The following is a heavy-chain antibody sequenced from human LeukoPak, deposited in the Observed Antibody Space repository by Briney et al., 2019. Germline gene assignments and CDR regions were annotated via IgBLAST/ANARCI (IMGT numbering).Heavy chain of an antibody. V-gene: IGHV3-9*01. D-gene: IGHD3-10*01. Sequence: GGSLRLSCVASGFTFDDFAMHWVRQLPGKGLEWVSGITWDSGTTGYADSVKGRFTISRDNAKNSLYLQMNSLRAEDTAVYYCAKDTRAVSVGSFDYWGQGTLVTFSS. J-gene: IGHJ4*02. CDR3: AKDTRAVSVGSFDY. CDR1: GFTFDDFA. CDR2: ITWDSGTT.